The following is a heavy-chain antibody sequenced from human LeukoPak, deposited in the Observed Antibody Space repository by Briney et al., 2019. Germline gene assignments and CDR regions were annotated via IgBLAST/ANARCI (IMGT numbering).Heavy chain of an antibody. D-gene: IGHD2/OR15-2a*01. CDR1: GGSISSYS. Sequence: SETLSLTCTVSGGSISSYSWSWIRQPPGKGLEWIAYISDIGSINYHPSLKSRVPISLDTSKNQFSLKLSSVTAADTAVYYCAGHHPRNTVDFWGQGTLVTVSS. CDR3: AGHHPRNTVDF. V-gene: IGHV4-59*08. CDR2: ISDIGSI. J-gene: IGHJ4*02.